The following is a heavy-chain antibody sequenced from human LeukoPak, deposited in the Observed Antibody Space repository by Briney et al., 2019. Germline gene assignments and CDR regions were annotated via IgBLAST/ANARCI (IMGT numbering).Heavy chain of an antibody. J-gene: IGHJ6*02. V-gene: IGHV3-7*01. CDR1: GFTFSSYW. D-gene: IGHD3-22*01. Sequence: GGSLRLSCAASGFTFSSYWMSWVRQAPGKGLEWVANIKQDGSEKYYVDSVKGRFTISRDNAKNSLYLQMNSLRAEDTAVYYCASASSAVWYYYGMDVWGQGTTVTVSS. CDR3: ASASSAVWYYYGMDV. CDR2: IKQDGSEK.